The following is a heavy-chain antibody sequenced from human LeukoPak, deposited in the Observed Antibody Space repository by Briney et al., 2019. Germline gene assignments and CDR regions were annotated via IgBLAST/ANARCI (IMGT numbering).Heavy chain of an antibody. CDR1: GFSITSNY. J-gene: IGHJ4*02. CDR3: ARGRGYTSSAYDY. D-gene: IGHD6-19*01. V-gene: IGHV3-53*01. CDR2: MHSGGSV. Sequence: GGSLRLSCAASGFSITSNYMNWVRQAPGRGLQWVSAMHSGGSVNYADSVKGRFTISRDHSTNTLFLQINSLRADDTAFYYCARGRGYTSSAYDYWGQGTLVTVSS.